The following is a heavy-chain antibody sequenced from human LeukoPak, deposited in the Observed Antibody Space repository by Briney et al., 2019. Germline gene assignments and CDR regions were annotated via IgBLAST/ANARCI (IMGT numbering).Heavy chain of an antibody. CDR3: ARDGRYCTNGVCYRSFDY. CDR2: IYHSGST. D-gene: IGHD2-8*01. V-gene: IGHV4-38-2*02. J-gene: IGHJ4*02. Sequence: SETLSLTCAVSGYSISSGYYWGWIRQPPGKGLEWIGSIYHSGSTYYNPSLTSRVTISVDTSKNQFSLKLSSVTAAGTAVYYCARDGRYCTNGVCYRSFDYWGQGTLVTVSS. CDR1: GYSISSGYY.